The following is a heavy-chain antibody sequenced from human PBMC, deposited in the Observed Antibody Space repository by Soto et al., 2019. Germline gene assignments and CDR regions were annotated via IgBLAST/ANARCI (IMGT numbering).Heavy chain of an antibody. D-gene: IGHD1-26*01. CDR3: ARMSGTYYVPDY. CDR2: IYHSGST. J-gene: IGHJ4*02. V-gene: IGHV4-31*03. CDR1: NASITSSGSY. Sequence: QVQLQESGPRLVGASQTLSLTCTVSNASITSSGSYWSWVRQPPGKRLEWIGYIYHSGSTFYSPSLQSRLTTSVDTSTNHFSLTLRSVTAADTAVYHCARMSGTYYVPDYWGQGTLVTVSS.